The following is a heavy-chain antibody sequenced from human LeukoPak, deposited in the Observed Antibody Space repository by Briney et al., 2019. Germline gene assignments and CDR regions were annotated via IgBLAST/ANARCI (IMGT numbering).Heavy chain of an antibody. V-gene: IGHV4-39*01. CDR1: GGSVSSGSYY. J-gene: IGHJ4*02. D-gene: IGHD3-22*01. Sequence: KTSETLSLTCIVSGGSVSSGSYYWSWIRQPPGKGLEWIGSSYYRGSTYYNPSLKSRVTISVDTSKNQFSLKLSSVTAADTAVYYCARHTFYYYDSSGYYERPFDYWGQGTLVTVSS. CDR2: SYYRGST. CDR3: ARHTFYYYDSSGYYERPFDY.